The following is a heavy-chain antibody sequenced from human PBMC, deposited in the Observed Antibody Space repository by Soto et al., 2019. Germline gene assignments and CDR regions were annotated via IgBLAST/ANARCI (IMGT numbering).Heavy chain of an antibody. CDR1: GFSFSGYV. CDR2: IGFSGGSR. V-gene: IGHV3-23*01. D-gene: IGHD5-12*01. J-gene: IGHJ5*02. Sequence: EVQLLESGGGVVQPGGSLRLSCAASGFSFSGYVISWVRQAPGKGLEWDSVIGFSGGSRFYADSVKGRFTNSRDISSNTVYLQMNSLRAEDTAVYYCAKSQDEMATNSMVDLWGQGTLVTVSS. CDR3: AKSQDEMATNSMVDL.